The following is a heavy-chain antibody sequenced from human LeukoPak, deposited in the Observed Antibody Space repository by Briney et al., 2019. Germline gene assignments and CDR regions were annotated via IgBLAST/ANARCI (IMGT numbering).Heavy chain of an antibody. CDR2: IYHSGST. Sequence: SETLSLTCTVSGYSISSGYYWGWIRQPPGKGLEWIGSIYHSGSTYYNPSLKSRVTISVDTSKNLFSLKLSSVTAADTAVYYCAREVLAAAGTYDYWGQGNLVTVSS. J-gene: IGHJ4*02. CDR1: GYSISSGYY. CDR3: AREVLAAAGTYDY. V-gene: IGHV4-38-2*02. D-gene: IGHD6-13*01.